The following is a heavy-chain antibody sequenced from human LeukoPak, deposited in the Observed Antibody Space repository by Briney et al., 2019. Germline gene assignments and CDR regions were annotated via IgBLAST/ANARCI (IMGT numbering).Heavy chain of an antibody. V-gene: IGHV1-18*01. Sequence: GASVKVSCKASGYTFTSYGISWVRQAPGQGLEWMGWISAYNGNTNYAQKLQGRVTMTTDTSTSTAYMELRSLRSDDTAVYYCARVGYCSGGSCRTTGLPLDYWGQGTLVTVSS. CDR3: ARVGYCSGGSCRTTGLPLDY. CDR1: GYTFTSYG. CDR2: ISAYNGNT. D-gene: IGHD2-15*01. J-gene: IGHJ4*02.